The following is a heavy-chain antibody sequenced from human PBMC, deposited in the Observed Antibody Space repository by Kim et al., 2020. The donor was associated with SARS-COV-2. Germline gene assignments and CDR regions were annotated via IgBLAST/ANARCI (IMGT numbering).Heavy chain of an antibody. CDR2: ITDDGRNK. V-gene: IGHV3-30*03. Sequence: GGSLRLSCAASGFTFSSYAMSWVRQAPGKGLEWVSSITDDGRNKYYADSVKGRFTISRDNSKNTLYLQMNSLRAEDTALYYCARHIGNYVNWSDPWCRGT. J-gene: IGHJ5*02. CDR3: ARHIGNYVNWSDP. D-gene: IGHD4-4*01. CDR1: GFTFSSYA.